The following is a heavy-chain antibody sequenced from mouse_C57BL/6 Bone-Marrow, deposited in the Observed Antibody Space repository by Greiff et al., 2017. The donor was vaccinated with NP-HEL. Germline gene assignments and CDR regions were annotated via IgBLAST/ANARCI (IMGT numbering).Heavy chain of an antibody. Sequence: QVQLQQSGPELVKPGASVKISCKASGYAFSSSWMNWVKQRPGKGLEWIGRIYPGDGDTNYNGKFKGKATLTADKSSSTAYMQLSSLTSEDSAVYFCASPLSTMVTTGGLYYAMDYWGQGTSVTVSS. V-gene: IGHV1-82*01. D-gene: IGHD2-2*01. CDR3: ASPLSTMVTTGGLYYAMDY. J-gene: IGHJ4*01. CDR2: IYPGDGDT. CDR1: GYAFSSSW.